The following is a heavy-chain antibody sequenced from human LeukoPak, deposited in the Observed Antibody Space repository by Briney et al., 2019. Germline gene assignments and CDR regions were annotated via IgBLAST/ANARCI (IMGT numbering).Heavy chain of an antibody. Sequence: SGGSLRLSCTASGFTFSSYGMHWDRQAPGKGLEWVAVISYDGSNKYYADSVKGRFTISRDNSKNTLYVQMNSLRAEDTAVYYCARDPAKFWSGHDYWGQGTLVTVSS. V-gene: IGHV3-30*03. CDR3: ARDPAKFWSGHDY. CDR2: ISYDGSNK. J-gene: IGHJ4*02. CDR1: GFTFSSYG. D-gene: IGHD3-3*01.